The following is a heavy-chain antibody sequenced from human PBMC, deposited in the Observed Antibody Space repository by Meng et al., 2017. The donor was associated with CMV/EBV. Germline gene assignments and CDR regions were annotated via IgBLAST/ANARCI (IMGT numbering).Heavy chain of an antibody. CDR3: AKFYDTTGGYYYYGLDV. Sequence: GESLKISCAASGFTFSSYAMSWVRQAPGKGLEWVSAISGSGGSTSYADSVKGRFTISRDNSKNTLYLQMNSLRAEDTAVYYCAKFYDTTGGYYYYGLDVWGQGTTVTVSS. CDR2: ISGSGGST. V-gene: IGHV3-23*01. J-gene: IGHJ6*02. CDR1: GFTFSSYA. D-gene: IGHD3-22*01.